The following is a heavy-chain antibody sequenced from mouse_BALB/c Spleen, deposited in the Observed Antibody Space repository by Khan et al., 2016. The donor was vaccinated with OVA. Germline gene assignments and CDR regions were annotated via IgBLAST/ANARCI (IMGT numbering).Heavy chain of an antibody. V-gene: IGHV2-2*01. D-gene: IGHD2-4*01. Sequence: VQLKQSGPGLVQPSQSLSITCTVSGFSLTNYSVHWVRQSPGKGLEWLGVIWSAGSTDYNAAFISRLTIRKDNSRSQVFFKMNSLQPHDTAIYYCARRGYDYGRGALFAYWRQGTLVTVSA. CDR3: ARRGYDYGRGALFAY. J-gene: IGHJ3*01. CDR1: GFSLTNYS. CDR2: IWSAGST.